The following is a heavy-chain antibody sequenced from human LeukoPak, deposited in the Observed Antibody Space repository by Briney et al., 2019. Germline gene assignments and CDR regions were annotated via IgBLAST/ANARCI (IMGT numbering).Heavy chain of an antibody. CDR3: ARAARDSYVLRSNNGFDP. Sequence: ASVKVSCKASGYTFTGYCMHWVRQAPGQGLEWMGWINPNSGGTNYAQKFQGRATMTRDTSISTAYMELSRLRSDDTAVYYCARAARDSYVLRSNNGFDPWGQGTWSPSPQ. D-gene: IGHD3-16*01. V-gene: IGHV1-2*02. J-gene: IGHJ5*02. CDR2: INPNSGGT. CDR1: GYTFTGYC.